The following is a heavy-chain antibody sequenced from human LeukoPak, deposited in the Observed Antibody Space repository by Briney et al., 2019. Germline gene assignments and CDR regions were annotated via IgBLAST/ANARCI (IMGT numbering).Heavy chain of an antibody. V-gene: IGHV1-46*01. J-gene: IGHJ4*02. CDR3: ARAGGYCGRISCPYYFDY. CDR1: AYTFTGYY. Sequence: ASVKVSCKASAYTFTGYYMHWVRQAPGQGLEWMGIINPSGGSTIYAQKFQGRVTMTRDMSTSTVYMELSSLRSEDTAVYYCARAGGYCGRISCPYYFDYWGQGSLVAVSS. CDR2: INPSGGST. D-gene: IGHD2-15*01.